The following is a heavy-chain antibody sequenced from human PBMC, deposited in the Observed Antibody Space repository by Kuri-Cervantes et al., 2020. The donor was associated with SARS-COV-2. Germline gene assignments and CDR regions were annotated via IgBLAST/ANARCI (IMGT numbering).Heavy chain of an antibody. V-gene: IGHV1-69*13. CDR3: ARDRPRDYDFWSGYYTMGGYYYYYMDV. J-gene: IGHJ6*03. Sequence: SVKVSCKASRDTFTTFGFSWVRQAPGQGLEWMGGIIPIFGAANYAQKFQGRVTITADESTSTAYMELSSLRSEDTAVYYCARDRPRDYDFWSGYYTMGGYYYYYMDVWGKGTTVTVSS. CDR2: IIPIFGAA. CDR1: RDTFTTFG. D-gene: IGHD3-3*01.